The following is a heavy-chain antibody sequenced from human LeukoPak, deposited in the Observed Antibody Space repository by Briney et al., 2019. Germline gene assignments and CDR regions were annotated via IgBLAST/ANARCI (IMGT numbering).Heavy chain of an antibody. CDR1: GFTFDDYA. J-gene: IGHJ4*02. CDR3: ATGRYCSGGSCYFDY. Sequence: GGSLRLSCAAPGFTFDDYAMHWVRQAPGKGLEWVSGISWNSGSIGYADSVKGRFTISRDNAKNSLYLQMNSLRAGDMALYYCATGRYCSGGSCYFDYWGQGTLVTVSS. CDR2: ISWNSGSI. V-gene: IGHV3-9*03. D-gene: IGHD2-15*01.